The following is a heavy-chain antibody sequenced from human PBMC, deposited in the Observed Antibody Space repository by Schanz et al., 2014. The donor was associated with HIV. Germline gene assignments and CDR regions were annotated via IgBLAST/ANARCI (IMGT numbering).Heavy chain of an antibody. J-gene: IGHJ5*01. CDR3: ARDKSNLGMDS. CDR2: ITNSGNRM. CDR1: GFTFRSYG. Sequence: VQLVESGGGVVQPGRSLRLSCAASGFTFRSYGMHWVRQAPGKGLEWISYITNSGNRMNYADSVKGRFTTSRDNAKNSLYLQMNTLRADDTAVYYCARDKSNLGMDSWGQGTLVTVSS. V-gene: IGHV3-48*04.